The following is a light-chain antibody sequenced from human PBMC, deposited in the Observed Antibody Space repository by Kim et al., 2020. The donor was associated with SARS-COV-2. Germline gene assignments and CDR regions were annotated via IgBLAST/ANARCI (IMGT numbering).Light chain of an antibody. V-gene: IGLV3-1*01. CDR1: NLGNRY. Sequence: VAPGQTATITCSGDNLGNRYISWYQQRAGQSPVLVISQDDRRPSGIPERFSGSNSGNTATLTISGTQAVDEADYYCQTWDINTGVFGGGTQLTVL. CDR3: QTWDINTGV. CDR2: QDD. J-gene: IGLJ2*01.